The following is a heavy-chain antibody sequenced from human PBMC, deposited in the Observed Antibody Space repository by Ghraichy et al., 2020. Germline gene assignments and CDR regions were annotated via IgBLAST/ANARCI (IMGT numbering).Heavy chain of an antibody. Sequence: ESLNISCAASGLTFSNYAMTWVRQAPGQGLEWVSGIGASGGATYYADSVKGRFTISRDNSKSTLYLQMNSLRAEDTAIYYCAKAWGYCSGGTCPSYNWFDPWGQGTLVTVSS. CDR1: GLTFSNYA. J-gene: IGHJ5*02. V-gene: IGHV3-23*01. D-gene: IGHD2-15*01. CDR2: IGASGGAT. CDR3: AKAWGYCSGGTCPSYNWFDP.